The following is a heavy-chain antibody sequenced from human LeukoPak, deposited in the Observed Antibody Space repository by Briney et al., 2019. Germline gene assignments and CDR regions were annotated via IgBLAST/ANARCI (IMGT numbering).Heavy chain of an antibody. Sequence: PSETLSLTCTVSGGSVSSGSYYWGWIRQPPGKGLEWIGNIYYSGSTYYNPSLKSRVTISVETSKNQFSLKLSSVTAADTAVYYCARDIRYSSSSYYYYYYMDVWGKGTTVTVSS. J-gene: IGHJ6*03. CDR2: IYYSGST. V-gene: IGHV4-39*07. CDR3: ARDIRYSSSSYYYYYYMDV. D-gene: IGHD6-6*01. CDR1: GGSVSSGSYY.